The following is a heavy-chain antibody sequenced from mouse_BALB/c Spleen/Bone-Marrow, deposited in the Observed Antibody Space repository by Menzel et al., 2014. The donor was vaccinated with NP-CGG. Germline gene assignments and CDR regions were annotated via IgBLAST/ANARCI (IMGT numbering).Heavy chain of an antibody. CDR1: GYRFTSYV. D-gene: IGHD2-4*01. CDR3: GRGVYYDYDEGAMDY. V-gene: IGHV1-14*01. CDR2: INPYNDGT. J-gene: IGHJ4*01. Sequence: EVQLQQSGPELVKPGASVKMSCKASGYRFTSYVMHWVKQKPGQGLEWIGYINPYNDGTKYNEKFEGKATLTSDKSSSTAYLELSSLTSADSAVYYCGRGVYYDYDEGAMDYSGQGTSVTVSS.